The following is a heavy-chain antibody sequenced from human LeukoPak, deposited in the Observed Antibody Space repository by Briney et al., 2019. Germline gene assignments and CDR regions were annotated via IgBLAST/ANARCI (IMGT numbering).Heavy chain of an antibody. CDR2: INHSGST. CDR1: GGSFSGYY. V-gene: IGHV4-34*01. Sequence: SETLSLTCAVYGGSFSGYYWSWIRQPPGKGLGWIGEINHSGSTNYNPSLKSRVTISVDTSKNQFSLKLSSVTAADTAVYYCARGDSSGWSLPYYYGMDVWGQGTTVTVSS. D-gene: IGHD6-19*01. CDR3: ARGDSSGWSLPYYYGMDV. J-gene: IGHJ6*02.